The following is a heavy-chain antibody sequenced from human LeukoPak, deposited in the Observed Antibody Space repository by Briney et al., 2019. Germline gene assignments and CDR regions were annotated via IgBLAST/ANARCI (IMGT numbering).Heavy chain of an antibody. V-gene: IGHV3-30*04. Sequence: PGGSLRLSCAASGFTFISYAIHWVRQAPGKGREWVAVISFHGTDTFYADSGKVRFTISRDNSKNTLYLKMSSLRGDDTYVYYCARPGAPVTRISSFDMWGQGTMVTVSS. J-gene: IGHJ3*02. CDR1: GFTFISYA. CDR3: ARPGAPVTRISSFDM. D-gene: IGHD3-22*01. CDR2: ISFHGTDT.